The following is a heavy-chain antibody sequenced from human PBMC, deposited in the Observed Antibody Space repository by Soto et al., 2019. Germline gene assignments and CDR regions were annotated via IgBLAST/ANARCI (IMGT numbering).Heavy chain of an antibody. CDR1: GFTFSSSW. V-gene: IGHV3-7*03. Sequence: EVQLVESGGGLVQPGESLRLSCAVSGFTFSSSWMSWVRQAPGKGLEWVANIKEDGSEKDYVDPVKGRFTITRDNAKNSLYLQMNNLRAEDTAVYFCAKDSWAIFGVPAGEYYAMDVWGQGTTVTVSS. CDR2: IKEDGSEK. D-gene: IGHD3-3*01. J-gene: IGHJ6*02. CDR3: AKDSWAIFGVPAGEYYAMDV.